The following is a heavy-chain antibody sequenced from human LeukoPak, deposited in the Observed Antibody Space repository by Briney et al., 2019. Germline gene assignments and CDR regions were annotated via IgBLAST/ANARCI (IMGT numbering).Heavy chain of an antibody. D-gene: IGHD6-13*01. V-gene: IGHV3-7*01. CDR1: GFTFSYYW. CDR2: IKQDGSEK. Sequence: GGSLRLSCAASGFTFSYYWMSWVRQAPGKGLEWVANIKQDGSEKYYVDSVKGRFTIPRDNAKNSLYLQMNSLRAEDTAVYYCAREYSSSWYGSRLDYWGQGTLVTVSS. J-gene: IGHJ4*02. CDR3: AREYSSSWYGSRLDY.